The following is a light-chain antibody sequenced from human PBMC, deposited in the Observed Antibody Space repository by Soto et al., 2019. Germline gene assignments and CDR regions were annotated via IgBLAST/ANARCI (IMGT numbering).Light chain of an antibody. CDR3: QQYGCSVG. CDR2: EAS. Sequence: VMMQSPATLSVAQGEISTLSCRYSQSVSSNLAWYQQKPGQAPSLLIYEASTRAPGTPDRFSGSESGTDCALTVSRLEPEDFAVYYCQQYGCSVGLGHGTKVDIK. CDR1: QSVSSN. V-gene: IGKV3D-15*02. J-gene: IGKJ1*01.